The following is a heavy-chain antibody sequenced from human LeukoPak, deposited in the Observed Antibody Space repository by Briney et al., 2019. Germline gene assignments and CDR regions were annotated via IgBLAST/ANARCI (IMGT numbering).Heavy chain of an antibody. Sequence: PGGSLRLSCAASGFTVSSNYMSWVRQGPGKGLECVSVISNDGDTYYADSVKGRFTISRDNSKNTLYLQMDSLRAEDRAVYYCAKGQLGIQSSKWFDPWGQGTLVTVSS. CDR3: AKGQLGIQSSKWFDP. D-gene: IGHD7-27*01. CDR2: ISNDGDT. V-gene: IGHV3-66*02. J-gene: IGHJ5*02. CDR1: GFTVSSNY.